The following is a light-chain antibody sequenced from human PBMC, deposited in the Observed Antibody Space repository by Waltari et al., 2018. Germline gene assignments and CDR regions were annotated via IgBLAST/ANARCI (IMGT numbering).Light chain of an antibody. Sequence: QVVLTQSPSASASLGASVKLTCTLSSGHSSYAIAWHQQQPEKGPRYLMKVNSDGSHNKGDGIPERFSASSSGAERYLTISGLQSEDEADYYCQTWGTGPRVFGGGTKLTVL. J-gene: IGLJ2*01. CDR3: QTWGTGPRV. V-gene: IGLV4-69*01. CDR2: VNSDGSH. CDR1: SGHSSYA.